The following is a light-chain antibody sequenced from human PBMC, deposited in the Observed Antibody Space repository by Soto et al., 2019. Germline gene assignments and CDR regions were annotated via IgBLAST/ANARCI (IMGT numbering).Light chain of an antibody. J-gene: IGKJ5*01. V-gene: IGKV3-11*01. Sequence: ELVMTPSPAAPSVSSVERGTLSCRARQSFSSNVAWYQQKPGQAPRLLLHEASCSATGIPDRFSGSGSGTDFTLTIRSLEPEDFAVYYCQQRSNWPPSITLGQGTRRENK. CDR1: QSFSSN. CDR2: EAS. CDR3: QQRSNWPPSIT.